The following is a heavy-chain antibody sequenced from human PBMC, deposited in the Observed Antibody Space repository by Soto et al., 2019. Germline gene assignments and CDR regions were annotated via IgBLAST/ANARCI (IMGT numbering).Heavy chain of an antibody. D-gene: IGHD3-22*01. V-gene: IGHV3-53*01. CDR1: GFTVSSNY. J-gene: IGHJ4*02. CDR2: IYSGGST. CDR3: ARETYYYDSSGYYDY. Sequence: LRLSCAASGFTVSSNYMSWVRQAPGKGLEWVSVIYSGGSTYYADSVKGRFTISRDNSKNTLYLQMNSLRAEDTAVYYCARETYYYDSSGYYDYWGQGTLVTVSS.